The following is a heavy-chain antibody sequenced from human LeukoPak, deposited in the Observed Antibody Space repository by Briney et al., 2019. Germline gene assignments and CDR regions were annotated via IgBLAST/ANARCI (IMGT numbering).Heavy chain of an antibody. CDR1: GFTFSNAW. CDR3: TTDSFTVIIPTAKGP. Sequence: PGGSLRLSCAASGFTFSNAWMTWVRQAPGKGLEWVGRIKSKADGGTTDYAAPVKGRFTISRDDSRNTLFLQMNSLKTKDTAVYYCTTDSFTVIIPTAKGPWGQGTLVTVSS. J-gene: IGHJ5*02. V-gene: IGHV3-15*01. CDR2: IKSKADGGTT. D-gene: IGHD2-2*01.